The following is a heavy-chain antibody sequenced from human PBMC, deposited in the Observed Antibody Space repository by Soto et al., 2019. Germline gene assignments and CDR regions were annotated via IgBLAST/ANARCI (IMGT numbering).Heavy chain of an antibody. Sequence: GASVKVSCKASGYTFTSYAIHWVRQAPGQRLEWMGWINVGNANTKYAQKFQDRVTIIRDASMSTSYMELSSLRSEDTAVYYCVRDRGSSGWYGAFDIWGQGTMVTVSS. V-gene: IGHV1-3*01. CDR2: INVGNANT. CDR3: VRDRGSSGWYGAFDI. CDR1: GYTFTSYA. J-gene: IGHJ3*02. D-gene: IGHD6-19*01.